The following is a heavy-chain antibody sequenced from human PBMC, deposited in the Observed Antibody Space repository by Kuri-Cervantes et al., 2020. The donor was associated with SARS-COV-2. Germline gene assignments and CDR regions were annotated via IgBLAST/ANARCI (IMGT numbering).Heavy chain of an antibody. CDR3: ARVLWGAGVYYYYYMDV. J-gene: IGHJ6*03. CDR1: GYTFTDYY. V-gene: IGHV1-69*13. D-gene: IGHD2-21*01. CDR2: IIPIFGTA. Sequence: SVKVSCKVSGYTFTDYYIHWVRQAPGQGLEWMGGIIPIFGTANYAQKFQGRVTITADESTSTAYMELSSLRSEDTAVYYCARVLWGAGVYYYYYMDVWGKGTTVTVSS.